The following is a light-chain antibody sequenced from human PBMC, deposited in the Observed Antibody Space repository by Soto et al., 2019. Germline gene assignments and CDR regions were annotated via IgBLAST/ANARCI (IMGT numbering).Light chain of an antibody. J-gene: IGKJ4*01. CDR3: QPYNNWPLT. CDR2: DAS. V-gene: IGKV3D-15*01. CDR1: QTVSSY. Sequence: EIVLTQSPATLSLSPGERATLSCRASQTVSSYLLWYQQKPGQAPRLLIYDASNRASGTPARFSGSRSGAEFTLTINSLQSEDFAVYYCQPYNNWPLTFGGGTKVDIK.